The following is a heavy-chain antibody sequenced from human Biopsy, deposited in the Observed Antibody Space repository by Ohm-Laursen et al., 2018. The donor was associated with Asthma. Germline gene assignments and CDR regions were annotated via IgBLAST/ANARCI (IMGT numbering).Heavy chain of an antibody. CDR2: INTNTGNP. D-gene: IGHD3-22*01. Sequence: SSVKVSCKVSGYTVTRYAINWVRQAPGQGLEWMGWINTNTGNPTYAQGFTGRFVFSLDTSVNTTHLQISSLKAEDTAVYYCARMISYYHEMRAPFFDYWGQGTLVTVSS. CDR3: ARMISYYHEMRAPFFDY. CDR1: GYTVTRYA. V-gene: IGHV7-4-1*02. J-gene: IGHJ4*02.